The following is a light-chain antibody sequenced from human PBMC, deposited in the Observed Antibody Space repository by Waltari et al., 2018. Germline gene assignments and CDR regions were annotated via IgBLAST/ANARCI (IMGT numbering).Light chain of an antibody. Sequence: QSVLTQPPSASGTPGQRVAISCSGSSSNIGSNTVNWYQQLPGTAPKLLIYSNNQRPSGGPDRFSGSKSGTSASLATSGLQSEDEADYYCAAWDDSLNGGVFGGGTKLTVL. V-gene: IGLV1-44*01. CDR1: SSNIGSNT. CDR2: SNN. J-gene: IGLJ3*02. CDR3: AAWDDSLNGGV.